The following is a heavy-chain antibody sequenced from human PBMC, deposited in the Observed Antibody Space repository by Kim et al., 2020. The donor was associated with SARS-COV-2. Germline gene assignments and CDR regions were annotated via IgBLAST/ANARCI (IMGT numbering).Heavy chain of an antibody. J-gene: IGHJ4*02. CDR2: ISWNSGSI. V-gene: IGHV3-9*01. CDR3: AKDIEWGWQLGLGY. Sequence: GGSLRLSCAASGFTFGDYAMHWVRQAPGKGLEWVSGISWNSGSIGYADSVKGRFTISRDNAKNSLYLQMNSLRAGDTGLYYCAKDIEWGWQLGLGYWGQGTLVTLSP. D-gene: IGHD6-6*01. CDR1: GFTFGDYA.